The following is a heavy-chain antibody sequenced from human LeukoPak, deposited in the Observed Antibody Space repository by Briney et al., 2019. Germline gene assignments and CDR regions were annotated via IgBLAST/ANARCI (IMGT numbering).Heavy chain of an antibody. J-gene: IGHJ4*02. V-gene: IGHV5-51*01. Sequence: GESLKISWQGSGYSFTSYWIGWVRQMPGKGLEWMGIIYPGDSDTRYSPSFQGQVTISADKSISTAYLQWSSLKASDTAMYYCARLTDYDSSGYQLDYWGQGTLVTVSS. CDR2: IYPGDSDT. CDR1: GYSFTSYW. D-gene: IGHD3-22*01. CDR3: ARLTDYDSSGYQLDY.